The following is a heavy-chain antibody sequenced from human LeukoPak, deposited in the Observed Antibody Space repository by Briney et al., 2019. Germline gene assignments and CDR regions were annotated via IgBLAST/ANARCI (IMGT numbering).Heavy chain of an antibody. V-gene: IGHV3-23*01. CDR1: GFTFSNYA. Sequence: PGGSLLLSCVASGFTFSNYAMSWVRQPPGKGLEWVSSISGSGGSTHYADSVKGRFTISRDNSKNILYLQMNSLRAEDTAVYYCAKDWMSTIINYFDYWGQGTLVTVSS. CDR3: AKDWMSTIINYFDY. J-gene: IGHJ4*02. CDR2: ISGSGGST. D-gene: IGHD5-12*01.